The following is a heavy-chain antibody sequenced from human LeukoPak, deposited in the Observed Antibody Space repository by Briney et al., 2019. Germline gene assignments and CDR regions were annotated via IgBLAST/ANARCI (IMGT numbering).Heavy chain of an antibody. CDR1: GGSFSSYY. Sequence: SETLSLTCTVSGGSFSSYYWSWIRQPAGKGLEGIGRIYTSGSTTYNPSVKSRVTMSVDTSNNQFSLKLTSVTAADTAVYYCARQPPQYYGMDVWGQGTTVTVSS. D-gene: IGHD1-14*01. V-gene: IGHV4-4*07. CDR3: ARQPPQYYGMDV. J-gene: IGHJ6*02. CDR2: IYTSGST.